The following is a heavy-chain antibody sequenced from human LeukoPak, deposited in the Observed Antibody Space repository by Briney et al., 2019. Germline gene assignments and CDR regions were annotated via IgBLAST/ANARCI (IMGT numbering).Heavy chain of an antibody. V-gene: IGHV3-7*01. Sequence: GGSLRLSCAASGFSFSNYWMSWVRQAPGKGLEWVANIKQDGSGKYYVDSVKGRFSISRDNAKNSVLLQMNSLRAEDTAVYYCARGGGNFDYWGQGTLVTVSP. CDR3: ARGGGNFDY. CDR1: GFSFSNYW. J-gene: IGHJ4*02. CDR2: IKQDGSGK. D-gene: IGHD3-10*01.